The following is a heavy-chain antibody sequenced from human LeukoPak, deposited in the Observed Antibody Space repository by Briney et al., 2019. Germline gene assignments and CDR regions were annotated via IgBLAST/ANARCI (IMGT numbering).Heavy chain of an antibody. J-gene: IGHJ4*02. V-gene: IGHV1-18*01. CDR2: ISASNGNT. D-gene: IGHD6-19*01. CDR1: GYTFSTYG. Sequence: ASVTFSCKASGYTFSTYGISWVRQAPGQGLEWMAWISASNGNTNYAQKFQGRVTMTTDTSTSTAYMELKSLRSDDTAVYYCARDPRKTYSSGWYYFDYWGQGTLVTGSS. CDR3: ARDPRKTYSSGWYYFDY.